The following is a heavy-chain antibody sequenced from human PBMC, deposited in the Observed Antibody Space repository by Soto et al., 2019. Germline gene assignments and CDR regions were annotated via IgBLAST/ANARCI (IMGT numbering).Heavy chain of an antibody. CDR3: AATGGHYFGLDV. CDR2: ISGYNGNT. J-gene: IGHJ6*02. D-gene: IGHD2-8*02. Sequence: QVQLLQSGGEVKKPGASVKVSCKSSDHTFTYYGINWVRRAPGKGLEWMGWISGYNGNTKYAQKFQDRVTMSADTRMMTAYMEMRSLTSDDTAVYFCAATGGHYFGLDVWGQGTTVTVSS. CDR1: DHTFTYYG. V-gene: IGHV1-18*01.